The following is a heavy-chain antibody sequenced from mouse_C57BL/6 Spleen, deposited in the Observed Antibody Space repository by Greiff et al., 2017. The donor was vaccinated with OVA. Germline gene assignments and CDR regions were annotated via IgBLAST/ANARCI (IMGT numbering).Heavy chain of an antibody. CDR1: GYTFTDYY. J-gene: IGHJ3*01. V-gene: IGHV1-76*01. CDR2: IYPGSGNT. Sequence: QVQLQQSGAGLVRPGASVKLSCKASGYTFTDYYINWVKQRPGQGLEWIARIYPGSGNTYYNEKFKGKATLTAEKSSSTAYMQLSSLTSEDSAVYFCAREKGYWGQGTLVTVSA. CDR3: AREKGY.